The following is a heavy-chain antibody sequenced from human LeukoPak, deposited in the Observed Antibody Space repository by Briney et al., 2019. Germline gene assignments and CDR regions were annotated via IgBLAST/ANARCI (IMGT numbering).Heavy chain of an antibody. CDR2: INPNSGGT. CDR3: ARTNTKQDSGYDL. Sequence: ASVKVSCKASGYTFTGYYMHGVRQAPGQGLEWMGWINPNSGGTNYAQKFQGRVTMTRDTSISTAYMELSRLRSDDTAVYYCARTNTKQDSGYDLWGQGTLVTVSS. D-gene: IGHD5-12*01. J-gene: IGHJ4*02. CDR1: GYTFTGYY. V-gene: IGHV1-2*02.